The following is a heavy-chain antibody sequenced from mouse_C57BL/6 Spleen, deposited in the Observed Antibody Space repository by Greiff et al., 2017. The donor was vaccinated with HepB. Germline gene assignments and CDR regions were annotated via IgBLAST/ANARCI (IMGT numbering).Heavy chain of an antibody. V-gene: IGHV1-81*01. CDR3: ARGVLYDYDLHFDY. D-gene: IGHD2-4*01. Sequence: QVQLQQSGAELARPGASVKLSCKASGYTFTSYGISWVKQRTGQGLEWIGEIYPRSGNTYYNEKFKGKATLTADKSSSTASMELRSLTSEDSAVYFCARGVLYDYDLHFDYWGQGTTLTVSS. J-gene: IGHJ2*01. CDR2: IYPRSGNT. CDR1: GYTFTSYG.